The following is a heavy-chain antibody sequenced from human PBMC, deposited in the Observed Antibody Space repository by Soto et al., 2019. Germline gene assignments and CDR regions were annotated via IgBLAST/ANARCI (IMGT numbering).Heavy chain of an antibody. CDR3: AREDMVVVPPRGGYNRFDP. V-gene: IGHV6-1*01. Sequence: SQTLSLTCAISVDSVSSNSAAWNWIRQSPSRGLEWLGRTYYRSKWYNDYAVSVKSRITINPDTSKNQFSLQLNSVTPEDTAVYYCAREDMVVVPPRGGYNRFDPWGQGTLVSVSS. CDR2: TYYRSKWYN. J-gene: IGHJ5*02. CDR1: VDSVSSNSAA. D-gene: IGHD2-2*01.